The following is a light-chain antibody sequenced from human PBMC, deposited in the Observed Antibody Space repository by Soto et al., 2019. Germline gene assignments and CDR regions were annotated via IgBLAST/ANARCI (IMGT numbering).Light chain of an antibody. J-gene: IGKJ1*01. Sequence: DLQMTQSPSTLSGSVGARVTITCRASQTISSWLAWYQQKPGKAPKLLIYKASTLKSGVPSRFSGIVSGTELTITISSLQPDDGETYDCQHYNSYSEAFGQGTKVDIK. V-gene: IGKV1-5*03. CDR3: QHYNSYSEA. CDR1: QTISSW. CDR2: KAS.